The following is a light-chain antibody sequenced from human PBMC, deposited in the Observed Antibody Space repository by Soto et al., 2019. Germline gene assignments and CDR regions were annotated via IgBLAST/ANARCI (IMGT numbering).Light chain of an antibody. J-gene: IGKJ4*01. Sequence: DIVLTHSPGTLSLSPGEIATLSCRTSESISSEYLAWYQQRPGQAPRLLIYGASSRATGVPDRFSGSGSGTDFTLTITRLEPEDFAVYYCQQYDFGGGTKVDIK. CDR3: QQYD. CDR1: ESISSEY. V-gene: IGKV3-20*01. CDR2: GAS.